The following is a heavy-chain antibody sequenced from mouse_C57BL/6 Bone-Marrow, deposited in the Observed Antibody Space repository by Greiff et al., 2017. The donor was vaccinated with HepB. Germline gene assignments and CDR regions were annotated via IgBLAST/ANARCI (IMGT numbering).Heavy chain of an antibody. CDR3: ARGRFITTVVAPYFDY. J-gene: IGHJ2*01. CDR2: IYIGNGYT. D-gene: IGHD1-1*01. Sequence: EVKLQESGAELVRPGSSVKMSCKTSGYTFTSYGINWVKQRPGQGLEWIGYIYIGNGYTEYNEKFKGKATLTSDTSSSTAYMQLSSLTSEDYAIYFCARGRFITTVVAPYFDYWGQGTTLTVSS. CDR1: GYTFTSYG. V-gene: IGHV1-58*01.